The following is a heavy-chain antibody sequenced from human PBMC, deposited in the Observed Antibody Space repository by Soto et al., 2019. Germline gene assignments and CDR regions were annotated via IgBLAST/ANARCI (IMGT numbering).Heavy chain of an antibody. CDR2: IWYDGSHK. V-gene: IGHV3-33*01. Sequence: QVQLVESGGGVVQPGRSLRLSCAASGFMFSSYGMHWVRQAPGKGLEWVAVIWYDGSHKFYGGSVKGRFTISRDNSKNTLYLQMNSLRAEDTAVYYCARDPARGGFFGVVITPSIDYWGQGTLVTVSS. CDR1: GFMFSSYG. J-gene: IGHJ4*02. D-gene: IGHD3-3*01. CDR3: ARDPARGGFFGVVITPSIDY.